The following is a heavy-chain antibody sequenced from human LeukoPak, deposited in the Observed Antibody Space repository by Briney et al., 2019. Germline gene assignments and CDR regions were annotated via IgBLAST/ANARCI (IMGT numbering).Heavy chain of an antibody. D-gene: IGHD3-3*01. Sequence: SETLSLTCAVYGGSFSGYYWSWIRQPPGKGLEWIGEINHSGSTNYNPSLKSRVTISVDTSKNQFSLKLCSVTAADTAVYYCARASYDFWSGYYLGYWGQGTLVTVSS. V-gene: IGHV4-34*01. CDR3: ARASYDFWSGYYLGY. J-gene: IGHJ4*02. CDR1: GGSFSGYY. CDR2: INHSGST.